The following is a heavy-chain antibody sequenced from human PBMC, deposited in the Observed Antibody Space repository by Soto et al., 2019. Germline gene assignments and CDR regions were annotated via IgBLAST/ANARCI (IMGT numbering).Heavy chain of an antibody. Sequence: ASVKVSCKASGYTFTSYDINWVRQATGQGLEWMGWMNPSSGNTGYAQKFQGRVTMTRNTSISTAYMELSSLRSEDTAVYYCARGPVAGTLYYYYYGMDVWAKGPRSPSP. V-gene: IGHV1-8*01. CDR1: GYTFTSYD. CDR2: MNPSSGNT. D-gene: IGHD6-19*01. J-gene: IGHJ6*02. CDR3: ARGPVAGTLYYYYYGMDV.